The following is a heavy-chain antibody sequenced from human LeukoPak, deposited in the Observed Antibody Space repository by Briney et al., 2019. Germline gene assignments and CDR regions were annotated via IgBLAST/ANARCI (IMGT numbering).Heavy chain of an antibody. V-gene: IGHV3-30*04. CDR3: AREVVPAASNWFDP. CDR2: MSYDGRST. Sequence: PGGSLRLSCAASGFTFSSYAMHWVRQAPGKGLEWVAVMSYDGRSTFYADSVRGRFTISRDNSKNTLYLQMNSLRADDTALYYCAREVVPAASNWFDPWGQGTLVTVSS. J-gene: IGHJ5*02. CDR1: GFTFSSYA. D-gene: IGHD2-2*01.